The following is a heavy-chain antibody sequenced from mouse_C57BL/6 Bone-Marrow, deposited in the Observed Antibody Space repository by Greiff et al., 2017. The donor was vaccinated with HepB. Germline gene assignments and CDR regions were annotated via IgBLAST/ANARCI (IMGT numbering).Heavy chain of an antibody. Sequence: DVMLVESGGDLVKPGGSLKLSCAASGFTFSSYGMSWVRQTPDKRLEWVATISSGGSYTYYPDSVKGRFTISRDNAKNTLYLQMSSLKSEDTAMYNCARYSQRFYYAMGYWGQGTSVTVSS. D-gene: IGHD2-12*01. J-gene: IGHJ4*01. V-gene: IGHV5-6*02. CDR3: ARYSQRFYYAMGY. CDR2: ISSGGSYT. CDR1: GFTFSSYG.